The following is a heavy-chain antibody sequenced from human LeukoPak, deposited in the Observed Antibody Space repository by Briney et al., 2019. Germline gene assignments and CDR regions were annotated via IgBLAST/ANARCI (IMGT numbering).Heavy chain of an antibody. Sequence: GGSLRLSCAASGFTFSSYGMHWVRQAPGKGLEWVAFIRYDGSNKYYADSVKGRFTISRDNSKNTLYLQMNSLRAEDTAVYYCAKEYPVYDKGNWFDPWGQGTLVTVSS. CDR1: GFTFSSYG. V-gene: IGHV3-30*02. D-gene: IGHD2-8*01. CDR3: AKEYPVYDKGNWFDP. CDR2: IRYDGSNK. J-gene: IGHJ5*02.